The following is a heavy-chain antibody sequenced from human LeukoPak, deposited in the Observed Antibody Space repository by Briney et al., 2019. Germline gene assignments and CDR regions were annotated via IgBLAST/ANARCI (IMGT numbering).Heavy chain of an antibody. CDR1: GFTVSNPY. CDR2: IYTGGST. J-gene: IGHJ1*01. CDR3: ARDGGKCTGGSCYPAYFQH. Sequence: GGSLRLSCAASGFTVSNPYMSWVRQAPGKGLEWVSVIYTGGSTYYADSVKGRFTISRDNSKNTLYLQMNSLRAEDTAVYYCARDGGKCTGGSCYPAYFQHWGQGSLVTVSS. D-gene: IGHD2-15*01. V-gene: IGHV3-53*01.